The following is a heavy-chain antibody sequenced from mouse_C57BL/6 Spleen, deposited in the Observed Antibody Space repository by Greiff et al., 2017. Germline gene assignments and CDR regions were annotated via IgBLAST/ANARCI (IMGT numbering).Heavy chain of an antibody. CDR3: ARKRYDYYSFDY. Sequence: QVQLQQPGAELVKPGASVKMSCKASGYTFTSYWITWVKQRPGQGLEWIGDIYPGSGSTNYTEKFKSKATLTVDTSSSTAYMQLSSLTSADSAVFDCARKRYDYYSFDYWGQGTTLTVSS. V-gene: IGHV1-55*01. D-gene: IGHD2-4*01. J-gene: IGHJ2*01. CDR1: GYTFTSYW. CDR2: IYPGSGST.